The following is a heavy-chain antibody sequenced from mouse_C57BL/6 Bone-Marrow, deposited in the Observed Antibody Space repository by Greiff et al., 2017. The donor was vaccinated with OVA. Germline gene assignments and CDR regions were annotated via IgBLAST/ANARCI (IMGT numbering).Heavy chain of an antibody. V-gene: IGHV1-18*01. D-gene: IGHD5-5*01. Sequence: VQLQQSGPELVKPGASVKIPCKASGYTFTDYNMDWVKQSHGKSLEWIGDINPNNGGTIYNQKFKGKATLTVDKSSSTAYMELRSLTSEDTAVDYCARRDYQGNAMDYWGQGTSVTVSS. CDR1: GYTFTDYN. J-gene: IGHJ4*01. CDR2: INPNNGGT. CDR3: ARRDYQGNAMDY.